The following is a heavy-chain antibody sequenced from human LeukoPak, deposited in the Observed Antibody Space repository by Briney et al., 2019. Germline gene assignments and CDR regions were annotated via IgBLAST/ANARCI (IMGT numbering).Heavy chain of an antibody. Sequence: GASVKVSCKASGGTFSSYAISWVRQAPGQGLEWMGGIIPIFGTANYAQKFQGRVTITADESTSTAYMELSSLRSEDTAVYYCARVGMVHKYSYGPGAFDIWGQGTMVTVSS. V-gene: IGHV1-69*13. CDR3: ARVGMVHKYSYGPGAFDI. CDR2: IIPIFGTA. D-gene: IGHD5-18*01. CDR1: GGTFSSYA. J-gene: IGHJ3*02.